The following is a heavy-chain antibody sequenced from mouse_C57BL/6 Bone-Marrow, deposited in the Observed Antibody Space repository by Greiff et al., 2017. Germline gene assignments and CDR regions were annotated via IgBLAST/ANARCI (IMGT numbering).Heavy chain of an antibody. CDR2: ISYSGST. CDR3: ARDDGTAWFAY. J-gene: IGHJ3*01. D-gene: IGHD2-3*01. V-gene: IGHV3-1*01. CDR1: GYSITSGYD. Sequence: VKVEESGPGMVKPSQSLSLTCTVTGYSITSGYDWHWIRHFPGNKLEWMGYISYSGSTNYNPSLKSRISITHDTSKNHFFLKLNSVTTEDTATYYCARDDGTAWFAYWGQGTLVTVSA.